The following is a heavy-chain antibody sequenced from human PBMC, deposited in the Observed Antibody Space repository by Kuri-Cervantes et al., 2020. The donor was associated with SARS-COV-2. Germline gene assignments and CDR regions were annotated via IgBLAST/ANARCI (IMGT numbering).Heavy chain of an antibody. Sequence: SETLSLTCTVSNGSISSYYWSWIRQPPGKGLECIGTIYYGGSTYYNPSLKSRITISVDTSKNQFSLRLSSVTAADTAVYYCARHATGYSSSSYLGYYAMDVWGKGTTVTVSS. D-gene: IGHD6-13*01. CDR1: NGSISSYY. CDR2: IYYGGST. J-gene: IGHJ6*04. CDR3: ARHATGYSSSSYLGYYAMDV. V-gene: IGHV4-39*01.